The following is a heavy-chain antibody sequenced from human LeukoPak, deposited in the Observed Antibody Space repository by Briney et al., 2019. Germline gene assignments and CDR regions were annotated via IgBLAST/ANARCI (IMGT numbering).Heavy chain of an antibody. J-gene: IGHJ5*02. CDR3: ARGSTVVPFDP. V-gene: IGHV4-34*01. Sequence: SETLSLTCAVYGGSFSGHYWSWIRQPPGKGLEWIGEINHSGSTNYNPSLKSRVTISVDTSKNQFSLKLSSVTAADTAVYYCARGSTVVPFDPWGQGTPVTVSS. D-gene: IGHD2-2*01. CDR1: GGSFSGHY. CDR2: INHSGST.